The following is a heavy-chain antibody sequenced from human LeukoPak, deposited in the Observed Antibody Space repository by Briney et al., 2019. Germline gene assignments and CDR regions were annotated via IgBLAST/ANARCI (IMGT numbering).Heavy chain of an antibody. CDR3: ARDGRRRGYYGSGSYYTHNWFDP. J-gene: IGHJ5*02. CDR2: ISSSSSYI. CDR1: GFTFSSYS. V-gene: IGHV3-21*01. Sequence: PGGSLRLSCAASGFTFSSYSMNWVRQAPGKGLEWVSSISSSSSYIYYADSVKGRFTISRDNAKNSLYLQMNSLRAEDTAVYYCARDGRRRGYYGSGSYYTHNWFDPWGQGTLVTVSS. D-gene: IGHD3-10*01.